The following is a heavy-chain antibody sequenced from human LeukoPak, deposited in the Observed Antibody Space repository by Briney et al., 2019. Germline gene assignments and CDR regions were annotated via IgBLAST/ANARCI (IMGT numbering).Heavy chain of an antibody. V-gene: IGHV3-23*01. D-gene: IGHD2-2*01. J-gene: IGHJ4*02. CDR3: AKRCSSTSCPHFYFDY. CDR2: VDISGGT. CDR1: GFTFSNYA. Sequence: GGSLRLSCAASGFTFSNYAMSWVRQAPGKGLEWVSSVDISGGTYYPDSVEGRFTIFRDIAKNTVYLQMNSLRVEDTALYYCAKRCSSTSCPHFYFDYWGQGTLVTVSS.